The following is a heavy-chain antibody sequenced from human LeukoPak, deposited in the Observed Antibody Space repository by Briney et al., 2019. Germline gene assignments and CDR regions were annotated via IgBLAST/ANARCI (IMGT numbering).Heavy chain of an antibody. V-gene: IGHV3-48*03. Sequence: GESLRLSCAASGFTFSSYEMNWVRQAPGKGLEWVSYISSSGDTIYYANSVKGRFTISRDNAKNSLYLQLNSLRVEDTAVYYCARESIAVAGDACDIWGQGTTVTVSS. CDR2: ISSSGDTI. D-gene: IGHD6-19*01. J-gene: IGHJ3*02. CDR1: GFTFSSYE. CDR3: ARESIAVAGDACDI.